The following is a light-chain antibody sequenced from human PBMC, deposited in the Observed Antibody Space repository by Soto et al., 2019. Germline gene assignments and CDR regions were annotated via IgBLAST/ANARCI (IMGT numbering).Light chain of an antibody. Sequence: DIQMTQSPSTLSASVGDRVTITCRASQSISSWLTWYQQKAGQAPKLLLYKASIVESGVPSRCSGGGSGTEFTITISRLQPDDSATYYYQHDSYFATFGQGTKVEVK. J-gene: IGKJ1*01. CDR2: KAS. CDR3: QHDSYFAT. CDR1: QSISSW. V-gene: IGKV1-5*03.